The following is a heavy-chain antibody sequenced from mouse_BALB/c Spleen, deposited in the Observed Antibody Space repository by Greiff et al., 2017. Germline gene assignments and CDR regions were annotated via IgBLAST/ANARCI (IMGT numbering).Heavy chain of an antibody. J-gene: IGHJ3*01. Sequence: EVQGVESGGGLVKPGGSLKLSCAASGFTFSDYYMYWVRQTPEKRLEWVATISDGGSYTYYPDSVKGRFTISRDNAKNNLYLQMSSLKSEDTAMYYCARDQISYGNYAWFAYWGQGTLVTVSA. CDR3: ARDQISYGNYAWFAY. D-gene: IGHD2-1*01. CDR1: GFTFSDYY. V-gene: IGHV5-4*02. CDR2: ISDGGSYT.